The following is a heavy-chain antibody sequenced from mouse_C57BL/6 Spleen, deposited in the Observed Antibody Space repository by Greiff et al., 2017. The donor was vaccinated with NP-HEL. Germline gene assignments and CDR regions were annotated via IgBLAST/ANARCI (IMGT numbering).Heavy chain of an antibody. CDR1: GYTFTSYW. CDR3: AREGYYYDCRYYFDY. D-gene: IGHD2-4*01. CDR2: INPRSGYT. J-gene: IGHJ2*01. V-gene: IGHV1-7*01. Sequence: VQLQQSGAELAKPGASVKLSCKASGYTFTSYWMHWVKQRPGQGLEWIGYINPRSGYTKYNQKFKDKATLTADKSSSTAYMQRSRLTYEDSACYYCAREGYYYDCRYYFDYWGQGTTLTVSS.